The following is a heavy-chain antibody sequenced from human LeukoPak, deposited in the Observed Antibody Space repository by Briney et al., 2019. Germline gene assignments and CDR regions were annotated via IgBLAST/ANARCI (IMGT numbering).Heavy chain of an antibody. CDR2: MNPNRGNT. V-gene: IGHV1-8*01. D-gene: IGHD2-21*01. Sequence: ASVKVSCKASGYTFTSYDINWVRQATGQGLEWMGWMNPNRGNTGYAQKFQGRVTMTRNTSISTAYMELSSLRSEDTAVYYCARGITVVNWFDPWGQGTLVTVSS. J-gene: IGHJ5*02. CDR3: ARGITVVNWFDP. CDR1: GYTFTSYD.